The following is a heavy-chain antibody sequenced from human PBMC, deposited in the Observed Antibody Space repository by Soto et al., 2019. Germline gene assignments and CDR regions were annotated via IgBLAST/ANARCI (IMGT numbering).Heavy chain of an antibody. Sequence: TLSLTCAVSVGSISSGGYSWSWILQPPGKGLEWIGYIYHSGSTYYNPSLKSRVTISVDRSKNQFSLKLSSVTAADTAVYYCARNGGDYYGSGYYFDYWGQGTLVTVSS. D-gene: IGHD3-10*01. CDR2: IYHSGST. CDR1: VGSISSGGYS. CDR3: ARNGGDYYGSGYYFDY. J-gene: IGHJ4*02. V-gene: IGHV4-30-2*01.